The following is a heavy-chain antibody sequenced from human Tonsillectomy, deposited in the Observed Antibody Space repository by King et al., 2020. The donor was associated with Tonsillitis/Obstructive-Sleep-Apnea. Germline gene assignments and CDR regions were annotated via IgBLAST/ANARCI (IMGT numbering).Heavy chain of an antibody. CDR1: GFTFRDYY. V-gene: IGHV3-11*05. Sequence: VQLVESGGGLVKPGGSLRLSCAASGFTFRDYYMSWIRQAPGKGLEWVSYMSSSGSLTNYAYFVKGRFTISRDNAKNSLFLQMNSLRAEDTAVYYCARTSDYVVYWGQGTLVTVSS. CDR3: ARTSDYVVY. J-gene: IGHJ4*02. D-gene: IGHD3-3*01. CDR2: MSSSGSLT.